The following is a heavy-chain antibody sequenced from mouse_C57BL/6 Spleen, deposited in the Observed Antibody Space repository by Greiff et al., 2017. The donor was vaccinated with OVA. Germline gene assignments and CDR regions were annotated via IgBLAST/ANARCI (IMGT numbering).Heavy chain of an antibody. CDR3: ASQRGGVGRSWYFDV. V-gene: IGHV5-16*01. Sequence: EVNVVESEGGLVQPGSSMKLSCTASGFTFSDYYMAWVRQVPEKGLEWVANINYDGSSTYYLDSLKSRFIISRDNAKNILYLQMSSLKSEDTATYFCASQRGGVGRSWYFDVWGTGTPDTVSS. J-gene: IGHJ1*03. D-gene: IGHD1-3*01. CDR1: GFTFSDYY. CDR2: INYDGSST.